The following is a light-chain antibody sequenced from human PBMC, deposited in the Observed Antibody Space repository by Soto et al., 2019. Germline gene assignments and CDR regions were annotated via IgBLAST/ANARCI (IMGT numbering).Light chain of an antibody. J-gene: IGLJ2*01. CDR3: QSYDTTLSGSV. CDR1: SSNIGNNY. CDR2: DDD. V-gene: IGLV1-51*01. Sequence: QSVLTQPPSVSAAPRQKVTISCSGTSSNIGNNYVSWYQQLPGTAPKLLIHDDDQRPSGIPDRFSGSKSGTSATLGITGLQTGDEADYFCQSYDTTLSGSVFGGGTKLTVL.